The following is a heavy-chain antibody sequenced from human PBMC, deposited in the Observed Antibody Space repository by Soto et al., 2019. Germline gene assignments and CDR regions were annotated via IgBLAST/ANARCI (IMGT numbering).Heavy chain of an antibody. D-gene: IGHD6-13*01. V-gene: IGHV1-69*01. J-gene: IGHJ4*02. Sequence: QAQVVQSGAEVRKPGSSVKLSCKASEGTFNSYAIAWVRQAPGPGLEWMGGIIPYYNTLNYAQKFQDRVTITADDSTNTVYMELSSLRSDDTAVYFCASGASRWYPYFFDSWAQGTLVTVSS. CDR1: EGTFNSYA. CDR3: ASGASRWYPYFFDS. CDR2: IIPYYNTL.